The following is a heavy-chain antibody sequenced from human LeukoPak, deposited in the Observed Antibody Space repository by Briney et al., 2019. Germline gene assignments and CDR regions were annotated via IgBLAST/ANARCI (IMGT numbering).Heavy chain of an antibody. CDR2: IIPIFGTA. J-gene: IGHJ4*02. V-gene: IGHV1-69*05. Sequence: SVKVSCKASGGTFSSYAISWVRQIPGQGLEWMGRIIPIFGTANYAQKFQGRVTITTDESTSTAYMELSSLRSEDTAVYYCARGGLLYSYGYDYWGQGTLVTVSS. CDR1: GGTFSSYA. CDR3: ARGGLLYSYGYDY. D-gene: IGHD5-18*01.